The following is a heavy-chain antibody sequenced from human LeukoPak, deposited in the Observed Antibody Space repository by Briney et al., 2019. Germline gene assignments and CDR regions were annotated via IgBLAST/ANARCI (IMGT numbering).Heavy chain of an antibody. CDR3: ASWGTGFDY. J-gene: IGHJ4*02. CDR2: IYTSGST. V-gene: IGHV4-4*09. Sequence: PSETLSLTCTVSGGSISSFYWSWIRQSPGKGLEWIGYIYTSGSTNYNPSLKSRVTISVDTSKNQFSLRLSSVTAADKAVYCCASWGTGFDYWGQGTLVTVSS. D-gene: IGHD7-27*01. CDR1: GGSISSFY.